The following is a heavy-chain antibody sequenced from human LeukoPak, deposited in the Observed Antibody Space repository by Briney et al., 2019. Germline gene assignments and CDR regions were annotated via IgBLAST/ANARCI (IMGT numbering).Heavy chain of an antibody. CDR3: ARETGYCSGGSCHAFDY. J-gene: IGHJ4*02. CDR1: GYTFTGYY. CDR2: INPNSGGT. V-gene: IGHV1-2*02. D-gene: IGHD2-15*01. Sequence: GASVKVSCKASGYTFTGYYMHWVRQAPGQGLEWMGWINPNSGGTNYAQKFQGRVTMTRDTSISTAYMELSRLRSDDTAVYYCARETGYCSGGSCHAFDYWGQGTLVIVSS.